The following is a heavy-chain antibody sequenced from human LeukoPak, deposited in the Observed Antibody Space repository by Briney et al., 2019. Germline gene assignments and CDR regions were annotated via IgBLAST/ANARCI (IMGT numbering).Heavy chain of an antibody. V-gene: IGHV1-69*05. CDR3: ARDLLRGGYGDYLNLDY. CDR2: IIPIFGTA. D-gene: IGHD4-17*01. J-gene: IGHJ4*02. CDR1: VGTFSSYA. Sequence: SVKVSCKASVGTFSSYAISWVRQAPGQGLEWMGGIIPIFGTANYAQKFQGRVTITTDESTSTAYMELSSLRSEDTAVYYCARDLLRGGYGDYLNLDYWGQGTLVTVSS.